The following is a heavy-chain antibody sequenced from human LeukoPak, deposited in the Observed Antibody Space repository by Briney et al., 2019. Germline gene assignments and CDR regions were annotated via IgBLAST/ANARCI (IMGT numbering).Heavy chain of an antibody. CDR3: ARGPYSYDSSGAFDI. V-gene: IGHV4-39*07. J-gene: IGHJ3*02. CDR2: IYYSGST. D-gene: IGHD3-22*01. CDR1: GGSISSSSYY. Sequence: SSETLSLTCTVSGGSISSSSYYWGWIRQPPGKGLEWIGSIYYSGSTYYNPSLKSRVTISVDTSKNQFSLKLSSVTAADTAVYFCARGPYSYDSSGAFDIWGQGTMITVSS.